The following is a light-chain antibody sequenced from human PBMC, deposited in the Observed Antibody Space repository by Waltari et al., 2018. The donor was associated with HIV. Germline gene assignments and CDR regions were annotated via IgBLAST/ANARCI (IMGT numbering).Light chain of an antibody. CDR3: QQYRT. J-gene: IGKJ3*01. V-gene: IGKV3-20*01. CDR1: QSVSSSY. Sequence: EIVLTQSPGTLSLSPGERATLSCRASQSVSSSYLAWYQQKPGQAPRLLIYGASSRATGIPDRFSGSGSGTDFTLTISRLKPEDFAVYYCQQYRTFGPGTKVDIK. CDR2: GAS.